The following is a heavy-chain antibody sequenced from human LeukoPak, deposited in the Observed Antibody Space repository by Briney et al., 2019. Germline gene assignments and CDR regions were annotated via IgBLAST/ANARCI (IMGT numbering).Heavy chain of an antibody. CDR2: ISSSSSYI. Sequence: GGSLRLSCAASGFTFSSYSMNWVRQAPGKGLEWVSSISSSSSYIYYADSVKGRFTISRDNAKNSLYLQMNSLRAEDTAVYYCAGGRDIVATLPSYWGQGTLVTVSS. CDR1: GFTFSSYS. V-gene: IGHV3-21*01. J-gene: IGHJ4*02. CDR3: AGGRDIVATLPSY. D-gene: IGHD5-12*01.